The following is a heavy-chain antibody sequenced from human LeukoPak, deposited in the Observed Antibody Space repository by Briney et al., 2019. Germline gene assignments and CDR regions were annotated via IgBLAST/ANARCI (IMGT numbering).Heavy chain of an antibody. V-gene: IGHV3-30*02. CDR3: AKETGILTYTYAPDY. CDR2: IRFDGSKE. D-gene: IGHD5-18*01. Sequence: PGGSLRLSCAASGFTFSSYGIHWVRQAPGKGLERVAFIRFDGSKEYYADSVKGRFTISRDNSKNTLYLQMNSLRAEDTAVCYCAKETGILTYTYAPDYWGQGTLVTVSS. J-gene: IGHJ4*02. CDR1: GFTFSSYG.